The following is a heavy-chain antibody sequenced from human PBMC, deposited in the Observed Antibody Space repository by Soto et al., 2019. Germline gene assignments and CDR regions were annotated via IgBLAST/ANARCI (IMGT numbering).Heavy chain of an antibody. CDR1: CLTFTTYG. CDR2: ISAYNGNT. D-gene: IGHD3-10*01. J-gene: IGHJ4*02. Sequence: SMKGSCQASCLTFTTYGISWGGRAPGQGLEWMGWISAYNGNTNYAQKLQGRVTMTTDTSTSTAYMELRSLRSDDTAVYYCARIWFGEGHDNYWGQGTLVTASS. V-gene: IGHV1-18*01. CDR3: ARIWFGEGHDNY.